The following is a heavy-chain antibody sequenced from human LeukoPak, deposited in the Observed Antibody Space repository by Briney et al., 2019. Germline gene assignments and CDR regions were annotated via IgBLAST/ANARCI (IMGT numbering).Heavy chain of an antibody. D-gene: IGHD3-22*01. CDR1: GGSFSGYY. CDR2: INHSGST. V-gene: IGHV4-34*01. Sequence: PSETLSLTCAVYGGSFSGYYWSWIRQPPGKGLEWIGEINHSGSTNYNPSLKSRVTISVDTSKNQFSLKLSSVTAADTAVYYCARGDSSGYYYVERGVYYFDYWGQGTLVTVSS. CDR3: ARGDSSGYYYVERGVYYFDY. J-gene: IGHJ4*02.